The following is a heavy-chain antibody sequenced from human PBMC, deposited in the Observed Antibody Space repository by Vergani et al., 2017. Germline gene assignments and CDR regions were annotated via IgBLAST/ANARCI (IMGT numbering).Heavy chain of an antibody. CDR3: ARKGITYYYESSGYTPRGAFDI. D-gene: IGHD3-22*01. V-gene: IGHV3-43*01. CDR1: GFTFDDYT. J-gene: IGHJ3*02. CDR2: ISWDGGST. Sequence: EVQLVESGGVVVQPGGSLRLSCAASGFTFDDYTMHWVRQAPGKGLEWVSLISWDGGSTYYADSMKGRFTISRDNAQNSLYLRMNVLRAEDTAVYYCARKGITYYYESSGYTPRGAFDIWGRGTMVTVSS.